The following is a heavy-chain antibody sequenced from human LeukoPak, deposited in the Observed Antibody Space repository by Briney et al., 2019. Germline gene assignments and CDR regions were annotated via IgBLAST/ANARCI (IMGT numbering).Heavy chain of an antibody. CDR1: GGSISSGGYS. CDR3: ARSPGYYFDY. Sequence: SQTLSLTCAVSGGSISSGGYSWSWIRQPPGKGLEWIGYIYHSGSTYYNPSLKSRVTISVDRSKNQFSLKVNSVTAADTAVYYCARSPGYYFDYWGQGTLVTVSS. V-gene: IGHV4-30-2*02. D-gene: IGHD6-13*01. J-gene: IGHJ4*02. CDR2: IYHSGST.